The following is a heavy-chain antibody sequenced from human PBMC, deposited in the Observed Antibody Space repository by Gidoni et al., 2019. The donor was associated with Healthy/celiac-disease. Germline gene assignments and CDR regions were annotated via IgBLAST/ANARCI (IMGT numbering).Heavy chain of an antibody. V-gene: IGHV3-53*01. CDR3: AGSFHSSSWYGDYYYYMDV. Sequence: EVQLVESGGGLIQPGGSLRLSCAASGFTVSSNYMSWVRQAPGKGLEWVSVIYSGGSTYYADSVKGRFTISRDNSKNTLYLQMNSLRAEDTAVYYCAGSFHSSSWYGDYYYYMDVWGKGTTVTVSS. J-gene: IGHJ6*03. CDR2: IYSGGST. D-gene: IGHD6-13*01. CDR1: GFTVSSNY.